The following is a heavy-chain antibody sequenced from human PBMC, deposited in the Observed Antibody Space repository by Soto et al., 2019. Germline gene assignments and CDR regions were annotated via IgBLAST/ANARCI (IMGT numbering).Heavy chain of an antibody. CDR1: GYTFTSYD. CDR2: MNPNSGNT. V-gene: IGHV1-8*01. J-gene: IGHJ5*02. CDR3: GGHPPPIAARRGWFHP. D-gene: IGHD6-6*01. Sequence: QVQLVQSGAEVKKPGASVKVSCKASGYTFTSYDINWVRQATGQGLEWMGWMNPNSGNTGYAQKFQGRVTMTRNTPIRTAHREASSLKSGEPAVFYWGGHPPPIAARRGWFHPRGQGTLVPVPP.